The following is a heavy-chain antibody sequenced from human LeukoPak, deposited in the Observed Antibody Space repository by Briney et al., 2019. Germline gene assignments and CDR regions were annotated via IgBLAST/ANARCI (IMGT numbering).Heavy chain of an antibody. CDR1: GGSISSYY. D-gene: IGHD3-10*01. Sequence: SETLSLTCTVSGGSISSYYWNWIRQPPGKALEWIGYTSYSGATSYNPSLKSRLTISVDTSKNQFSLKLNSVTAADTAVYFCARDFGSGSYYPLDHWGQGTLVTVSS. CDR2: TSYSGAT. V-gene: IGHV4-59*01. J-gene: IGHJ4*02. CDR3: ARDFGSGSYYPLDH.